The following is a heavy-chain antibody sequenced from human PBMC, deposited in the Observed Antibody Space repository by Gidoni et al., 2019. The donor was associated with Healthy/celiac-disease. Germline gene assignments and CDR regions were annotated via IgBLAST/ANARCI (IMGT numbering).Heavy chain of an antibody. V-gene: IGHV4-4*02. Sequence: QVQLQESGPGLVKPSVTLSLTCAVSGGSISSSHWRSWVRQPPGKGLEWIGEIYHSGSTNYNPSLKSRVTISVDKSKNQFSLKLSSVTAADTAVYYCAREFHYDFWSGYSDYGMDVWGQGTTVTVSS. CDR2: IYHSGST. CDR3: AREFHYDFWSGYSDYGMDV. D-gene: IGHD3-3*01. J-gene: IGHJ6*02. CDR1: GGSISSSHW.